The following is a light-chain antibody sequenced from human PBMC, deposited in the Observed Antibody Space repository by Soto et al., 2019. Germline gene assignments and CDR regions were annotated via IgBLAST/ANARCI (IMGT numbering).Light chain of an antibody. CDR1: QSVSSSY. J-gene: IGKJ5*01. V-gene: IGKV3-20*01. CDR3: QQYGSSPSIT. CDR2: GAS. Sequence: EIVLTQSPGTLSWSPGERATLSGGAIQSVSSSYLAWYQQKPGQAPRLLIYGASSRATGIPDRFSGSGSGTDFTLTISRLEPEDFAVYYCQQYGSSPSITFGQGTRLEIK.